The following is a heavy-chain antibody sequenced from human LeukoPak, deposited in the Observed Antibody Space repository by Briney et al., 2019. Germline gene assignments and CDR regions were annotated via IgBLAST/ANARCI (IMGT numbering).Heavy chain of an antibody. CDR3: AKGGATVIDY. D-gene: IGHD4-17*01. CDR1: GFTFSNYW. V-gene: IGHV3-74*01. Sequence: GGSLRLSCAASGFTFSNYWMHWVRQAPGKGLVWVSRINSDGSSTTSADSVKGRFTISRDSAKNTLYLQMNSLRAEDTAVYYCAKGGATVIDYWGQGTLVTVSS. J-gene: IGHJ4*02. CDR2: INSDGSST.